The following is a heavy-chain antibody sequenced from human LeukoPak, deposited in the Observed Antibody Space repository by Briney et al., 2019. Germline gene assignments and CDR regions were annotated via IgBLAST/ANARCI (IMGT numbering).Heavy chain of an antibody. CDR3: ARTYYYDSSGYYYGY. Sequence: ASVKVSCKASGGTFSSYAISWVRQAPGQGLEWMGRIIPILGIANYAQKFQGRVTITADKSTSTAYMELSRLRSDDTAVYYCARTYYYDSSGYYYGYWGQGTLVTVSS. J-gene: IGHJ4*02. CDR1: GGTFSSYA. CDR2: IIPILGIA. D-gene: IGHD3-22*01. V-gene: IGHV1-69*04.